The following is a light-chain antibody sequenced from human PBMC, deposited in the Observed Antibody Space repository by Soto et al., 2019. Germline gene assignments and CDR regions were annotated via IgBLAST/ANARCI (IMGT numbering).Light chain of an antibody. J-gene: IGLJ1*01. CDR2: QVT. CDR3: TSFSSSTSLYV. V-gene: IGLV2-14*01. Sequence: QSALTQPASVSGSLGQSITLSCTGTTRDIAGYNYISWYQQLPGKAPKLMTYQVTIRPSGISNRFSGSKSGNTASLTISGLQAEDEADYYCTSFSSSTSLYVFGTGTKLTVL. CDR1: TRDIAGYNY.